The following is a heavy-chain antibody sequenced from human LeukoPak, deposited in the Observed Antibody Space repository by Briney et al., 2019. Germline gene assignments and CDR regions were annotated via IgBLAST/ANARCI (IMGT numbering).Heavy chain of an antibody. Sequence: GGSLRLSCAASGFTFSSYEMNRVRQAPGKGLEWVSYISSSGSTIYYADSVKGRFTISRDNAKNSLYLQMNSLSAEDTAVYYCAKTYCGGDCYSSDYWGQGTLVTVSS. CDR3: AKTYCGGDCYSSDY. J-gene: IGHJ4*02. D-gene: IGHD2-21*02. CDR1: GFTFSSYE. V-gene: IGHV3-48*03. CDR2: ISSSGSTI.